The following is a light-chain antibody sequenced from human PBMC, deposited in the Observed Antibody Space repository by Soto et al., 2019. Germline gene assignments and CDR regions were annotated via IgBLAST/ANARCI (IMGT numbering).Light chain of an antibody. V-gene: IGKV3-20*01. CDR1: QSVRSN. CDR3: QQYGSSPIT. CDR2: GAS. Sequence: EIVMTQSPATLSVYPGERATLSCRASQSVRSNLAWYQQKPGQAPRLLIYGASSRAAGIPDRFSGSGSGTDFTLTISRLEPEDFAVYYCQQYGSSPITCGQGTRLEI. J-gene: IGKJ5*01.